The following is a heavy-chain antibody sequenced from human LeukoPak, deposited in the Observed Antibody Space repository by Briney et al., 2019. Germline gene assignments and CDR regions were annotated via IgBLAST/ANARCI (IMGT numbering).Heavy chain of an antibody. CDR1: GYSFTNYW. CDR2: INSDGSWT. CDR3: VSFYETY. V-gene: IGHV3-74*01. Sequence: GESLKISCKGSGYSFTNYWIGWVRQAPGKGLVWVSHINSDGSWTSYADSVKGRFTISKDNAKNTVYLQMNNLRAEDTAVYYCVSFYETYWGRGTLVTVSS. D-gene: IGHD2-2*01. J-gene: IGHJ4*02.